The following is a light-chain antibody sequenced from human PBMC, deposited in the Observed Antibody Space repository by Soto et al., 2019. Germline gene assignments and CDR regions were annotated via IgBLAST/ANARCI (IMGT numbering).Light chain of an antibody. V-gene: IGKV3-20*01. J-gene: IGKJ2*01. CDR1: QSVNNNY. CDR3: QQYGSSQYT. CDR2: GAS. Sequence: EIVLTQSPGTLSLSPGERATLSCRASQSVNNNYLACYQQKPGQAPRLLIYGASSRATGSPDRFSGSGSGTDLTLTISRLEPEDCAVYYCQQYGSSQYTFGQGTKLPIK.